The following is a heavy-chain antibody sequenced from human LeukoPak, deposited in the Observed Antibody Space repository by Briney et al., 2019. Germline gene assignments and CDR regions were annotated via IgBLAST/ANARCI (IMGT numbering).Heavy chain of an antibody. CDR3: ARVPDYGGNRPFYYYYYYMDV. CDR1: GGSISSYY. V-gene: IGHV4-59*01. Sequence: PSETLSFTCAVSGGSISSYYWSWIRQPPGKGREWSGYIYYSGSTNYNPSLKSRVTISVDTSKNQFSLKLSSVTAAATAVYYCARVPDYGGNRPFYYYYYYMDVWGKGTTVTVSS. CDR2: IYYSGST. D-gene: IGHD4-23*01. J-gene: IGHJ6*03.